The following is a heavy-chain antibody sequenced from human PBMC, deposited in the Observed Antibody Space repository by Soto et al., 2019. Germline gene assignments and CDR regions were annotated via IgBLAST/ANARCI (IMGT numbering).Heavy chain of an antibody. J-gene: IGHJ6*02. V-gene: IGHV4-34*01. D-gene: IGHD3-10*01. CDR2: INHSGST. CDR1: GGSFSGYY. Sequence: PSETLSLTXAVYGGSFSGYYWSWIRQPPGKGLEWIGEINHSGSTNYNPSLKSRVTISVDTSKNQFSLKLSSVTAADTAVYYCAKFDLHRPYYYYGMDVWGQGTTVTVSS. CDR3: AKFDLHRPYYYYGMDV.